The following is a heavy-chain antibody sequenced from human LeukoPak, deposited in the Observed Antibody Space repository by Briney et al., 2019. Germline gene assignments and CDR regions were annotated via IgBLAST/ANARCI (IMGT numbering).Heavy chain of an antibody. D-gene: IGHD6-13*01. J-gene: IGHJ4*02. Sequence: GGSLRLSCAASGFTFSSYAIHWVRQAPGRGLEWVAVISYDGSNKYCADSVKGRFTISRDNSKNTLYLQMNSLRAEDTAVYYCARVPGSSTTWSYFDFWGQGTLVTVSS. V-gene: IGHV3-30-3*01. CDR3: ARVPGSSTTWSYFDF. CDR2: ISYDGSNK. CDR1: GFTFSSYA.